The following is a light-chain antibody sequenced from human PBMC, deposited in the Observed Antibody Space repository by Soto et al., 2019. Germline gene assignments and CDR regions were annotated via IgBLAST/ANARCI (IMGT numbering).Light chain of an antibody. Sequence: DIQLTQSPSFLSASVGDRVTITCRACQGITNYLAWYQQKPGKAPKLLIYAASTLQSGVPSRFSGSGSGTEFTLTISSLQPEDFVTYYCQQVNSYPRTFGQGTRLEIK. CDR1: QGITNY. J-gene: IGKJ5*01. V-gene: IGKV1-9*01. CDR2: AAS. CDR3: QQVNSYPRT.